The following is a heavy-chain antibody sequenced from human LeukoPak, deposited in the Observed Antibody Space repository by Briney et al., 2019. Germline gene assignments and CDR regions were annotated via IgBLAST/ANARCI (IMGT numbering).Heavy chain of an antibody. CDR2: INHSGST. CDR1: GGSFSGYY. V-gene: IGHV4-34*01. Sequence: SETLSLTCAVYGGSFSGYYWSWIRQPPGKGLEWIGEINHSGSTNYNPSLKSRVTISVDTSKNQFSLKLSSVTAADTAVYYCARVFVSRMYGYSYYYYYMDVWGKGTTVTVSS. CDR3: ARVFVSRMYGYSYYYYYMDV. J-gene: IGHJ6*03. D-gene: IGHD3-10*02.